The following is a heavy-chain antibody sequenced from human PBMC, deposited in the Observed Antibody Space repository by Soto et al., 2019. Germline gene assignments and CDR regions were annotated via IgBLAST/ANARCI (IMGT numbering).Heavy chain of an antibody. CDR1: GGSISSYY. V-gene: IGHV4-59*01. J-gene: IGHJ6*02. D-gene: IGHD6-19*01. CDR2: IYYSGST. Sequence: SETLSLTCTVSGGSISSYYWSWIRQPPGKGLEWIGYIYYSGSTNYNPSLKSRVTISVDTSKNQFSLKLSSVTAADTAVYYCARDSSGWYLGYYGMDVWGQGTTVTVSS. CDR3: ARDSSGWYLGYYGMDV.